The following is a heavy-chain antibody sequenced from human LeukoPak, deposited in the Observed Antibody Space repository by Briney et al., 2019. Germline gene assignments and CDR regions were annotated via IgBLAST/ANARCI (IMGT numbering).Heavy chain of an antibody. CDR1: GYTFTGYY. D-gene: IGHD6-19*01. Sequence: ASVKVSCKASGYTFTGYYMHWVRQAPGQGLEWMGLVDPEDGETIYAEKFQGRVTITADTSTDTAYMELSSLRSEDTAVYYCAKALYSSGWFDWGQGTLVTVSS. CDR3: AKALYSSGWFD. CDR2: VDPEDGET. J-gene: IGHJ4*02. V-gene: IGHV1-69-2*01.